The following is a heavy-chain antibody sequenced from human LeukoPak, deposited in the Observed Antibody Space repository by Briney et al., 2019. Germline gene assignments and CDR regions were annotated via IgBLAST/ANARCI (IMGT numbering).Heavy chain of an antibody. CDR3: ARATVTTDAFDI. J-gene: IGHJ3*02. CDR2: IIPILGIA. D-gene: IGHD4-17*01. Sequence: SVKVSCKASGYTFTGYYMHWVRQAPGQGLEWMGGIIPILGIANYAQKFQGRVTITADKSTSTAYMELSSLRSEDTAVYYCARATVTTDAFDIWGQGTMVTVSS. CDR1: GYTFTGYY. V-gene: IGHV1-69*10.